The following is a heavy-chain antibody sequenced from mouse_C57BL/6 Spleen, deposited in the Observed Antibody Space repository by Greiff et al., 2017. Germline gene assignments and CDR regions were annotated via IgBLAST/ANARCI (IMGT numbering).Heavy chain of an antibody. J-gene: IGHJ3*01. CDR3: AGVRLYDYDGFAY. V-gene: IGHV1-64*01. D-gene: IGHD2-4*01. CDR2: IHPNRGST. CDR1: GYTFTSYW. Sequence: QVQLQQPGAELVKPGASVKLSCKASGYTFTSYWMHWVKQRPGQGLEWIGMIHPNRGSTNYNEKFKSKATLTVDKSSSTAYMQLSSLTSEDSAVYYCAGVRLYDYDGFAYWGQGTLVTVSA.